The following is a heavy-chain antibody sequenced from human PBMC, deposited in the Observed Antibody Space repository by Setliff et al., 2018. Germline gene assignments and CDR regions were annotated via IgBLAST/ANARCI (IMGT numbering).Heavy chain of an antibody. D-gene: IGHD4-17*01. Sequence: ASVKVSCKASGYTFTSYGISWVRQAPGQGLEWMGWISAYNGNTNYAQKLQGRVTMTTDTSTSTAHMELRSLRSDDTAVYYCAKRTLCYGDYETYYYYGMDVWGQGTTVTVSS. CDR2: ISAYNGNT. CDR3: AKRTLCYGDYETYYYYGMDV. J-gene: IGHJ6*02. CDR1: GYTFTSYG. V-gene: IGHV1-18*01.